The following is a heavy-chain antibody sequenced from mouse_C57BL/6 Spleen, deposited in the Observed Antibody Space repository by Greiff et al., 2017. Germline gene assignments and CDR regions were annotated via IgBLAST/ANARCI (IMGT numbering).Heavy chain of an antibody. D-gene: IGHD1-1*01. J-gene: IGHJ2*01. V-gene: IGHV1-9*01. CDR2: ILPGSGST. CDR1: GYTFTGYW. CDR3: ARLTTVVATDFDY. Sequence: VQLQESGAELMKPGASVKLSCKATGYTFTGYWIEWVKQRPGHGLEWIGEILPGSGSTNYNEKFKSKATLTVDKSSSTAYMQLSSLTSEDSAVYYCARLTTVVATDFDYWGQGTTLTVSS.